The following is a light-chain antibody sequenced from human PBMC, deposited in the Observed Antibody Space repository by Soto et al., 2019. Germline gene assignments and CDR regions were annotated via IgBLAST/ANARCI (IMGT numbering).Light chain of an antibody. V-gene: IGKV3-15*01. CDR2: GAS. CDR3: QQYNNWPRT. J-gene: IGKJ1*01. CDR1: QSVSSN. Sequence: EIVMTQSPATLSVPPGERATLSCRASQSVSSNLAWYQQKPGQAPRLLIYGASTRATGIPARFSGSGSGTDFTLTISSLEPEDSAVYYCQQYNNWPRTFGQGTKVDIK.